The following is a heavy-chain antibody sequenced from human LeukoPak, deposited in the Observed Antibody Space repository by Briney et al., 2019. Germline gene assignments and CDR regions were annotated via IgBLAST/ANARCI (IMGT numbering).Heavy chain of an antibody. CDR2: IYYSGNT. CDR1: GGSINSYY. CDR3: ARQGSPSWSGWYFDL. D-gene: IGHD6-13*01. J-gene: IGHJ2*01. Sequence: SETLSLTCTVSGGSINSYYWSWLRQPPGKGLEWIGYIYYSGNTAYNPSLKSRVTISVDTSKKQFSLKLSSVTAADTAMYYCARQGSPSWSGWYFDLWGRGTLVPVPS. V-gene: IGHV4-59*08.